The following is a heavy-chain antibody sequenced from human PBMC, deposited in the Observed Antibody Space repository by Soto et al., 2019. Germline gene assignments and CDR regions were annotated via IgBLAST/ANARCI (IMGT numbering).Heavy chain of an antibody. CDR2: INPSGGST. CDR1: GYTFTSYY. V-gene: IGHV1-46*01. CDR3: ARDLFGCSSTSCPYYYYGMDV. J-gene: IGHJ6*02. D-gene: IGHD2-2*01. Sequence: ASVNVSCKASGYTFTSYYIHWVRQAPGQGLEWMGIINPSGGSTSYAQKFQGRVTMTRDTSTSTVYMELSSLRSEDTAVYYCARDLFGCSSTSCPYYYYGMDVWGQGTTVTVSS.